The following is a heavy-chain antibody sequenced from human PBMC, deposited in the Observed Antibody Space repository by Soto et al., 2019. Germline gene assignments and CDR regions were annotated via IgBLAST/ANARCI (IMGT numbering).Heavy chain of an antibody. D-gene: IGHD2-21*02. CDR3: AREAYCGGDCYSRWFDP. Sequence: QLQLQESGSGLVKPSQTLSLTCAVSGGSISSGGYSWSWIRQPPGKGLEWIGYIYHSGSTYYNPSLNSRVPTPVDRSKNQFSPKLSSVTAADTAVYYCAREAYCGGDCYSRWFDPWGQGTLVTVSS. CDR2: IYHSGST. J-gene: IGHJ5*02. CDR1: GGSISSGGYS. V-gene: IGHV4-30-2*01.